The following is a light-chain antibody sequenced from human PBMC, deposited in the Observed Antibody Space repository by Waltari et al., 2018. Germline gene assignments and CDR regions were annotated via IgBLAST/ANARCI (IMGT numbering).Light chain of an antibody. Sequence: SALTQPASVSGSPGQSIPLSCTGTTRDISGHNYVSWYQRHPGKAPKLLIYDVSNRPSGVSNRFSGSKSGNTASLTISGLLAEDEADYYCSSYTITSTVVFGGGTKLTVL. J-gene: IGLJ2*01. V-gene: IGLV2-14*01. CDR3: SSYTITSTVV. CDR1: TRDISGHNY. CDR2: DVS.